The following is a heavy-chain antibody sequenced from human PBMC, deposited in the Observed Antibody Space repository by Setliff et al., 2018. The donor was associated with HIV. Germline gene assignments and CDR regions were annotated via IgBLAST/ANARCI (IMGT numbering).Heavy chain of an antibody. CDR3: AREGGQGYSGSGSFYHRNFDL. V-gene: IGHV4-34*01. J-gene: IGHJ2*01. CDR1: GGSLSGYY. D-gene: IGHD3-10*01. Sequence: SETLSLTCAVYGGSLSGYYWSWVRQSPGRGLEWIGEINQSGNTNFNPSLKSRLIISVDTSKSQFSLKLTSVTAADSALYYCAREGGQGYSGSGSFYHRNFDLWGRGTLVTVSS. CDR2: INQSGNT.